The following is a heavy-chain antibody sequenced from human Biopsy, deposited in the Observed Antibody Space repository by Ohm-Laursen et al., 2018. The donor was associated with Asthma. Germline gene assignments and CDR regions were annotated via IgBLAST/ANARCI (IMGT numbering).Heavy chain of an antibody. Sequence: ASVKVSCKISGYSLTDLSMHWVRQAPGQGLERMGGHDHEEGGTMNARRFQGRVTMTEDTSTDTAYMELSSLSSDDTAVYYCASDFPKDYVRYNFQFWGQGTLVTVSS. CDR3: ASDFPKDYVRYNFQF. D-gene: IGHD4-17*01. CDR2: HDHEEGGT. V-gene: IGHV1-24*01. J-gene: IGHJ4*02. CDR1: GYSLTDLS.